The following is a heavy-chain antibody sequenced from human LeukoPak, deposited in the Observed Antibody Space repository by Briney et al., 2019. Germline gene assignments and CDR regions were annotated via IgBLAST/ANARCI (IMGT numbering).Heavy chain of an antibody. D-gene: IGHD6-6*01. CDR1: GFTFSSYA. CDR2: ISYDGSNK. CDR3: ASLSSSSFKNRLDY. V-gene: IGHV3-30*04. Sequence: GGSLRLPCAASGFTFSSYAMHWVRQAPGKGLEWVAVISYDGSNKYYADSVKGRFTISRDNSKNTLYLQMNSLRAEDTAVYYCASLSSSSFKNRLDYWGQGTLVTVSS. J-gene: IGHJ4*02.